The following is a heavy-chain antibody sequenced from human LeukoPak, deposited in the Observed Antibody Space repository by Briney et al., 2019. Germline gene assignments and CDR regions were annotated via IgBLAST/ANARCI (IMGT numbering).Heavy chain of an antibody. Sequence: KPGESLKISCKGSGYSFTTYWIGWVRQMPGKGLEWMGIIYPGDSDTRYSPSFQGQVTISADKSISTAYLQWSSLKASDTAMYYCAGTYCGGDCYYSYFDYWGQGTLVTVSS. CDR2: IYPGDSDT. CDR1: GYSFTTYW. D-gene: IGHD2-21*02. CDR3: AGTYCGGDCYYSYFDY. J-gene: IGHJ4*02. V-gene: IGHV5-51*01.